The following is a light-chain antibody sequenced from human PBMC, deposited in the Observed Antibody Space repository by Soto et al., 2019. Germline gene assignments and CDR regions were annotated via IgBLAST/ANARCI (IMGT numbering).Light chain of an antibody. V-gene: IGLV1-47*01. Sequence: QSVLSQPPSASGTAGRTVTISCSGGSSTIGSNYVFWYQQLPGTAPKLLIYKNTQRPSGVPDRFSGSKSGTSASLAISGLRSEDEAYYYCAAWDDRLGGRVFGTGTKLTVL. J-gene: IGLJ1*01. CDR2: KNT. CDR3: AAWDDRLGGRV. CDR1: SSTIGSNY.